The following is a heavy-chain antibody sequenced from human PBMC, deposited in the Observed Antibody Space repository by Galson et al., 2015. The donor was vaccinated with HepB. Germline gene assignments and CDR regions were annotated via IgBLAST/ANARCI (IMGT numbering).Heavy chain of an antibody. CDR1: GLTFRNLW. CDR3: ATDVPFTGGGALHI. D-gene: IGHD3-16*01. J-gene: IGHJ3*02. CDR2: IKSAHHGGTT. Sequence: SLRLSCAASGLTFRNLWMSWVRQAPGKGLEWVGHIKSAHHGGTTDYGAPVKGRFTISRDDSKGTVYLQVNSLKTEDTARYYCATDVPFTGGGALHIWGQGTMVTVSS. V-gene: IGHV3-15*01.